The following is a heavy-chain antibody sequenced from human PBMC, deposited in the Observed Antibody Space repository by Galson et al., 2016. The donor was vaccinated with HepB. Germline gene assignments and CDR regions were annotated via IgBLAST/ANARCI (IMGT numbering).Heavy chain of an antibody. CDR3: AKDAILACGTGCYADY. D-gene: IGHD2-2*01. CDR1: GFTFSDFG. CDR2: ISYDGTNK. J-gene: IGHJ4*02. V-gene: IGHV3-30*18. Sequence: SLRLSCAASGFTFSDFGMHWVRQAPGKGLEWVAVISYDGTNKYYADSLKGRFTISRDNSKNTLYLKMNSLRAEDTAVYYCAKDAILACGTGCYADYWGQGTLVTVSS.